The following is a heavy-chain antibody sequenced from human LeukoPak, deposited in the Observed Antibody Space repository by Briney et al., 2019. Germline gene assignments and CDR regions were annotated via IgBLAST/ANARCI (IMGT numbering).Heavy chain of an antibody. J-gene: IGHJ3*02. D-gene: IGHD3-16*01. CDR3: ARRIHYYDGGTWLGAFVI. CDR1: GYSFTSYW. CDR2: IYAAESDT. V-gene: IGHV5-51*01. Sequence: GESLKISCKGSGYSFTSYWIGWVRQMPGKGLEWMGIIYAAESDTRYSPSFQGQVTISADKSISTAYLQWSSLKASDTAMYYCARRIHYYDGGTWLGAFVIWGQGTMVTVSS.